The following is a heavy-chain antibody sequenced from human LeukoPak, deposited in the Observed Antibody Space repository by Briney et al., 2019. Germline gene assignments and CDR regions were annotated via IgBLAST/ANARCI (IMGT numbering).Heavy chain of an antibody. V-gene: IGHV4-34*01. CDR2: INHSVST. D-gene: IGHD4-17*01. CDR1: GGSVSGYY. CDR3: ASMTTATSFNY. Sequence: PSETLSLTCAVYGGSVSGYYWSWIRQPPGKGLEWIGEINHSVSTNYNPSLKSRVTISVDTSKNQFSLKLSSVTAADTAVYYCASMTTATSFNYWGQGNLVTVSS. J-gene: IGHJ4*02.